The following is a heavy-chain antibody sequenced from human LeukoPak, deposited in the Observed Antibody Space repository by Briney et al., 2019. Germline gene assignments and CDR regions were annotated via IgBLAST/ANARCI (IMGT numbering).Heavy chain of an antibody. J-gene: IGHJ4*02. Sequence: GESLKISCKGSGYSFTDYWIGWVRQMSGKGLEWMGIIYPGDSDTRYSPSFQGQVTISADRSITTAYLQWSSLKASDTAMYFCARGSIVGSTKNYFDYWGQGTLVTVSS. V-gene: IGHV5-51*01. CDR1: GYSFTDYW. CDR2: IYPGDSDT. D-gene: IGHD1-26*01. CDR3: ARGSIVGSTKNYFDY.